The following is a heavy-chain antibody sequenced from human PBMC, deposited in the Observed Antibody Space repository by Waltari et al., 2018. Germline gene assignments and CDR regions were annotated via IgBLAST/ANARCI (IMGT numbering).Heavy chain of an antibody. Sequence: QVQLQQWGAGLLKPSETLSLTCAVYGGSFSGYYWSWIRQPPGKGLEWIGEINHSGSTNYNPSLKSRVTISVDTSKNQFSLKLSSVTAADTAVYYCAKSSSSWYSLSAFDIWGQGTMVTVSS. J-gene: IGHJ3*02. D-gene: IGHD6-13*01. CDR2: INHSGST. V-gene: IGHV4-34*01. CDR1: GGSFSGYY. CDR3: AKSSSSWYSLSAFDI.